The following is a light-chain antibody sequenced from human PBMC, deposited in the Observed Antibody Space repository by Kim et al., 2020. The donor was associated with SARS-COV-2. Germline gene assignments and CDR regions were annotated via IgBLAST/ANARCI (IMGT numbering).Light chain of an antibody. CDR1: QNVNNH. J-gene: IGKJ4*01. CDR2: AAS. CDR3: QQNSAYPLT. Sequence: DIQMTQSPSSLSASVGDRVTITCRASQNVNNHLVWLQQKPGEAPKSLIYAASSLQSGVPTRFSGSGSGTDFTLTISSLLPEDFATYYCQQNSAYPLTFGGGTKLEI. V-gene: IGKV1-16*01.